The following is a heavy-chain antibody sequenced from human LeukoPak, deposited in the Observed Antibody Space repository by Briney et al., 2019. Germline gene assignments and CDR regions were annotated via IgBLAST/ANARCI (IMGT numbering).Heavy chain of an antibody. D-gene: IGHD3-16*01. J-gene: IGHJ6*04. V-gene: IGHV3-7*01. CDR2: IKHDGSEN. Sequence: TGGSLRLSCAASGFTFSSYWMTWVRQAPGKGLEWVASIKHDGSENYYVDSVNGRFTISRDNAKNSLFLQMTNLRVEDTAVYYGAKNRAAVFWGGLIPPFSSGLDVWAKGTTVTVPS. CDR1: GFTFSSYW. CDR3: AKNRAAVFWGGLIPPFSSGLDV.